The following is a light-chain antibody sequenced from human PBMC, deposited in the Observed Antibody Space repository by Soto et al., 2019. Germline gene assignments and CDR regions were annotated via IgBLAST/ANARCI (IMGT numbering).Light chain of an antibody. CDR2: GNS. Sequence: QSVLTQPPSVSGAPGQRVTISCTGSSSNIGAGYDVHWYQQLPGTAPKLLIYGNSNRPSGVPDRFSGSKSGTSASLAITGLQADDEADYYCQSYDSGLSGYVFGTGTKLTVL. V-gene: IGLV1-40*01. CDR1: SSNIGAGYD. J-gene: IGLJ1*01. CDR3: QSYDSGLSGYV.